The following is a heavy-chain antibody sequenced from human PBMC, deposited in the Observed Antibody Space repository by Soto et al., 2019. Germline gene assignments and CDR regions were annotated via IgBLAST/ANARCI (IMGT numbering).Heavy chain of an antibody. Sequence: PGESLKISCKGSGYSFTTYWIGWVRQMPGKGLEWMGIIYPGDSDTRYSPSFQGQVTISADKSVSTAYLQWSSLKASDTAMYYCARSPSERWHPFDYWGQGTLVTVSS. CDR3: ARSPSERWHPFDY. V-gene: IGHV5-51*01. CDR1: GYSFTTYW. J-gene: IGHJ4*02. CDR2: IYPGDSDT.